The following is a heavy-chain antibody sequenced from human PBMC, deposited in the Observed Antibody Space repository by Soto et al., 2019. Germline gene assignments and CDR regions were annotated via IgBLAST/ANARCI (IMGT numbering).Heavy chain of an antibody. J-gene: IGHJ4*01. CDR1: GYTLRSCW. Sequence: GGSLSLSCAASGYTLRSCWMSWVRQAQGQGLEWLDNIKRDASDKKHLDSVKGRFTVSRDNAKSSLYLQMDRLRAEDTAVYYCARDSGYGSGSSVSHYLDCWGRRILVTSPQ. CDR3: ARDSGYGSGSSVSHYLDC. V-gene: IGHV3-7*01. CDR2: IKRDASDK. D-gene: IGHD3-10*01.